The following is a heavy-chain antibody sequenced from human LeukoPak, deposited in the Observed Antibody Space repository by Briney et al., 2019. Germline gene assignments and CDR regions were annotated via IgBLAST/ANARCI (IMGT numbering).Heavy chain of an antibody. CDR1: GFTVSSNY. V-gene: IGHV3-53*05. CDR2: IYSGGST. Sequence: GGSLRLSCAASGFTVSSNYMSWVRQAPGKGLEWVSVIYSGGSTYYADSVKGRFTISRDNSKNTLYLQMNSLRAEDTAVYYCAKVLGLYDSSGYYPTPDFDYWGQGTLVTVSS. J-gene: IGHJ4*02. D-gene: IGHD3-22*01. CDR3: AKVLGLYDSSGYYPTPDFDY.